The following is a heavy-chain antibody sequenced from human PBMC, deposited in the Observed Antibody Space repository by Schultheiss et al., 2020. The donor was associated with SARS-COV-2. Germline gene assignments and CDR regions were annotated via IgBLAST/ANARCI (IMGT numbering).Heavy chain of an antibody. CDR1: GFTFSSYW. D-gene: IGHD3-3*01. V-gene: IGHV3-74*01. Sequence: GESLKISCAPSGFTFSSYWMHWVRQAPGKGLVWVSRINSDGSSTSYADSVKGRFTISRDNAKNTLYLQMNSLRAEDTAVYYCAREGTYYDFWSGIPLNYYYGMDVWGQGTTVTVSS. CDR3: AREGTYYDFWSGIPLNYYYGMDV. CDR2: INSDGSST. J-gene: IGHJ6*02.